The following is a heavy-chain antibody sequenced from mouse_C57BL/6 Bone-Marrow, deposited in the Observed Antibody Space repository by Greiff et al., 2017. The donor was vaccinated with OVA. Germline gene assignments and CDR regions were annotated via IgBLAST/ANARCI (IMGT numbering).Heavy chain of an antibody. J-gene: IGHJ3*01. CDR3: TTYDYGPAWFAY. CDR1: GFNIKDVY. V-gene: IGHV14-4*01. D-gene: IGHD2-4*01. CDR2: VDPENGDT. Sequence: VQLQQSGAELVRPGASVKLSCTASGFNIKDVYMHWVKQRPEQGLEWIGWVDPENGDTEYASKFLGKATITADTSSNTAYLQLSSLTSEDTAVYYCTTYDYGPAWFAYWGQGTLVTVSA.